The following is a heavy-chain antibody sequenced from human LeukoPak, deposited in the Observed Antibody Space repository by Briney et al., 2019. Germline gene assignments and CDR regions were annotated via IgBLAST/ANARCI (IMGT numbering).Heavy chain of an antibody. J-gene: IGHJ4*02. CDR2: IYYSGST. V-gene: IGHV4-39*01. D-gene: IGHD5-24*01. CDR3: ARPQDRDGYNWDY. Sequence: SETLSLTCTVYGGSISSSSYYWGWIRQPPGKGLEWIGSIYYSGSTYYNPSLKSRVTISVDTSKNQFSLKLSSVTAADTAVYYCARPQDRDGYNWDYWGQGTLVTVSS. CDR1: GGSISSSSYY.